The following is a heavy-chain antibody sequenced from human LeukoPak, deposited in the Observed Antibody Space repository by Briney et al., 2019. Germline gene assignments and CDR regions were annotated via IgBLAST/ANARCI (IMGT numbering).Heavy chain of an antibody. V-gene: IGHV3-21*01. CDR3: ARGGAVAPEFNFDY. J-gene: IGHJ4*02. CDR1: GFTFSSYS. CDR2: ISSSSSYI. D-gene: IGHD6-19*01. Sequence: GGSLRLSCAASGFTFSSYSMNWVRQAPGKGLEWVSSISSSSSYIYYADSVKGRFTISRDNAKNSLYLQMNSLRAEDTAAYYCARGGAVAPEFNFDYWGQGTLVTVSS.